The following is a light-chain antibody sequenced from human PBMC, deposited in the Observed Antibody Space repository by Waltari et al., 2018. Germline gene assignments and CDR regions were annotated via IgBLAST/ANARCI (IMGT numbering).Light chain of an antibody. V-gene: IGKV1-39*01. CDR2: AAS. J-gene: IGKJ2*01. CDR1: QLVDNF. CDR3: QQSYTTPYT. Sequence: DIQMTQSPSSLSVSVGDRVTITCRASQLVDNFLNWYQQKPGQAPSLLIYAASSLQSGVPSRFSGRESGTDFTLTISSLQPEDFATYYCQQSYTTPYTFGQGTRLDIK.